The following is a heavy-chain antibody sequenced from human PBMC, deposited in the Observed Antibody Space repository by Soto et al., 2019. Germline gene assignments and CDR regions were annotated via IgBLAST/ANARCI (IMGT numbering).Heavy chain of an antibody. J-gene: IGHJ4*02. V-gene: IGHV1-2*02. Sequence: QVQLVQSGAEVKKPGASVKVSCKTSGYSFSEFRMHWVRQAPGQGLEWMGWVNPINGNTNYAQDFPGRVTMTRDASTKTVYMELSSLTSDDTSTVYCARENWHFDYWGQGTLITVSS. CDR2: VNPINGNT. CDR3: ARENWHFDY. CDR1: GYSFSEFR.